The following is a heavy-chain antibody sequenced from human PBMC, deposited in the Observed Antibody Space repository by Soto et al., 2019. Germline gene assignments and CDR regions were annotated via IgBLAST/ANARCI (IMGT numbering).Heavy chain of an antibody. CDR3: ANLVLAYYYMEV. Sequence: AGGSLRLSCAASGFTFSSYWMSWVRQAPGKGLEWVANIKQDGSEKYYVDSVKGRFTISRDNAKNSLYLQMNSLRAEDTAVCYCANLVLAYYYMEVWGKGTTVTVSS. CDR1: GFTFSSYW. D-gene: IGHD2-8*02. CDR2: IKQDGSEK. J-gene: IGHJ6*03. V-gene: IGHV3-7*01.